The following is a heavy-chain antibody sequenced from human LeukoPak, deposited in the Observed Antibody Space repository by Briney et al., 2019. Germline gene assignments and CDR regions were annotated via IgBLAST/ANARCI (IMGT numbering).Heavy chain of an antibody. J-gene: IGHJ4*02. CDR3: ARVRGSMVRGVIMFGVGDA. D-gene: IGHD3-10*01. V-gene: IGHV3-74*01. CDR2: INSDGSST. Sequence: GGSLRLSCAASGFTFSSYWMHWVRQAPGKGLVWVSRINSDGSSTSYADSVKGRFTISRDNAKNTLYLQMNSLRAEDTAVYYCARVRGSMVRGVIMFGVGDAWGQGTLVTVSS. CDR1: GFTFSSYW.